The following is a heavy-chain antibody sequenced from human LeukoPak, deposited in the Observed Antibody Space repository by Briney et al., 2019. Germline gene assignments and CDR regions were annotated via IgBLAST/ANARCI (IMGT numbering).Heavy chain of an antibody. CDR3: ARGGYSYGPETYYYYYYMDV. CDR1: GFTVSSNY. V-gene: IGHV3-53*01. CDR2: IYSGGST. Sequence: GGSLRLSCAASGFTVSSNYMSWVRQAPGKGLEWVSVIYSGGSTYYADSVKGRFTISRDNAKNSLYLQMNSLRAEDTAVYYCARGGYSYGPETYYYYYYMDVWGKGTTVTVSS. D-gene: IGHD5-18*01. J-gene: IGHJ6*03.